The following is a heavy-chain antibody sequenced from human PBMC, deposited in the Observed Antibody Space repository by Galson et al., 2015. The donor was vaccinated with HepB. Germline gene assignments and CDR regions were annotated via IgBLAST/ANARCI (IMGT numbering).Heavy chain of an antibody. CDR1: GFTFRSYG. CDR2: IWYAGSNI. D-gene: IGHD3-3*01. J-gene: IGHJ4*02. Sequence: LRLSCAASGFTFRSYGMHWVGQAPDKGLEWVVVIWYAGSNIYYAESVKGRFTISRDNSKNTLYLQMNSLRAEDTAVYYRARAMIWSGYYADSWGQGTRVIVSS. CDR3: ARAMIWSGYYADS. V-gene: IGHV3-33*01.